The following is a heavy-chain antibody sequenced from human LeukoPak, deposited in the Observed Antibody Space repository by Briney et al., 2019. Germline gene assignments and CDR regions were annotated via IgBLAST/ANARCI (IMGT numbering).Heavy chain of an antibody. CDR2: ISGSGGSA. V-gene: IGHV3-23*01. Sequence: GGTLRLSCTASGFTFNSYGMSWVRQAPGKGLDWVSAISGSGGSAYHADSVKGRFTISRDNSKNRLYLQMNRLRAEDTAVYYCAKAVDTGLSAVVFIDYWGQGTLVTVSS. D-gene: IGHD5-18*01. J-gene: IGHJ4*02. CDR1: GFTFNSYG. CDR3: AKAVDTGLSAVVFIDY.